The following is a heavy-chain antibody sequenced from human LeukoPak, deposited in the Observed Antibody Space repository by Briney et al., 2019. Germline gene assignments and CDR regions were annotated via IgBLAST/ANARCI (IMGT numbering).Heavy chain of an antibody. Sequence: SETLSLTCTVSGGSISDYHWSWIRHPPGKGLEWIGNIYYSGNTKYNPSLKSRVTMSVQMSKKQISLKLNSVTAADTAVYYCARESLRHDSTGYFDRWGQGILVTVSS. V-gene: IGHV4-59*01. D-gene: IGHD3-22*01. CDR2: IYYSGNT. J-gene: IGHJ5*02. CDR3: ARESLRHDSTGYFDR. CDR1: GGSISDYH.